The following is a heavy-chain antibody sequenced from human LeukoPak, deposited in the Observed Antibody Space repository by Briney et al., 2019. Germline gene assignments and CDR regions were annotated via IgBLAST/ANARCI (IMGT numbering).Heavy chain of an antibody. V-gene: IGHV3-9*03. CDR2: ISWDGGKK. J-gene: IGHJ4*02. Sequence: GGSLRLSCAASGFTFNEYAMHWVRQAPGKGLEWVAGISWDGGKKYYVDSVKGRFTISRDNAKKDLYLQMNRLRAEDVVLYYWAKVFGAAGKNFDFWGRGSLATVSS. CDR1: GFTFNEYA. D-gene: IGHD3-3*01. CDR3: AKVFGAAGKNFDF.